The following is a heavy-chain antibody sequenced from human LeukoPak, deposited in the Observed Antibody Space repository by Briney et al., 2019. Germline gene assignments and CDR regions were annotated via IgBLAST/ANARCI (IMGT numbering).Heavy chain of an antibody. Sequence: SETLSLTCTVSNYSISSAYYWGWIRQPPGKGLEWIGSIAHGGRPYYNPSLKSRVTISVDTSKNQFSLKLSSVTAADTAVYYCASIPYYGSGSYYYYYYYMDVWGKGTTVTISS. V-gene: IGHV4-38-2*02. CDR1: NYSISSAYY. D-gene: IGHD3-10*01. CDR2: IAHGGRP. J-gene: IGHJ6*03. CDR3: ASIPYYGSGSYYYYYYYMDV.